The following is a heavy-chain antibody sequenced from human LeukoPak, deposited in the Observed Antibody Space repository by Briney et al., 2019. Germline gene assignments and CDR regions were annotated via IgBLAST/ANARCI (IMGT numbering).Heavy chain of an antibody. J-gene: IGHJ4*02. D-gene: IGHD3-10*01. CDR2: IYTSGST. CDR3: ARGPPEDGSGSYYDY. V-gene: IGHV4-61*02. Sequence: SQTLSLTCTVSGGSISSSSYYWSWIRQPAGRGLEWIGRIYTSGSTNYNPSLKSRVTISVDTSKNQFSLKLSSVTAADTAVYYCARGPPEDGSGSYYDYWGQGTLVTVSS. CDR1: GGSISSSSYY.